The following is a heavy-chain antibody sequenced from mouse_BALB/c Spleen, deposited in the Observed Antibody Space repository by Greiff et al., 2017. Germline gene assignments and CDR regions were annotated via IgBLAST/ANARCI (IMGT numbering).Heavy chain of an antibody. CDR1: GYTFTSYW. CDR3: TKDYYGSSYFDY. Sequence: DVQLQESGTVLARPGASVKMSCKASGYTFTSYWMHWVKQRPGQGLEWIGAIYPGNSDTSYNQKFKGKAKLTAVTSTSTAYMELSSLTNEDSAVYYCTKDYYGSSYFDYWGQGTTLTVSA. D-gene: IGHD1-1*01. J-gene: IGHJ2*01. CDR2: IYPGNSDT. V-gene: IGHV1-5*01.